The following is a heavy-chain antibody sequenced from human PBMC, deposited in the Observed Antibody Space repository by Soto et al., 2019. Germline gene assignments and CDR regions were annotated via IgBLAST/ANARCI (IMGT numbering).Heavy chain of an antibody. D-gene: IGHD2-2*01. CDR1: GGSISSSSYY. CDR3: ARPPYCTATTCSIDY. CDR2: IFYTGST. J-gene: IGHJ4*02. Sequence: SETLSLTCTVSGGSISSSSYYWGWIRQPPGKGLEWIGSIFYTGSTYFNPSLKSPVTLSVDTSKNQFSLKLSSDTATDKDVYYCARPPYCTATTCSIDYWGQGTLVTVSS. V-gene: IGHV4-39*01.